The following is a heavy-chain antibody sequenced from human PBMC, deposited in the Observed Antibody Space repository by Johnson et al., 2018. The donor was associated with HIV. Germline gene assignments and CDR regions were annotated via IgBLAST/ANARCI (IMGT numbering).Heavy chain of an antibody. CDR1: DSPSVTAW. CDR3: TRDAKLRPLDGPDDAFDI. CDR2: FKTKPDVGTP. J-gene: IGHJ3*02. D-gene: IGHD2-2*03. Sequence: VQLVESGGALVSPGGPLSLPFPPSDSPSVTAWLTGVRRPPGKGLSGFGGFKTKPDVGTPDSAAPVTASSPIPRDDSKNTLYLQMNSLKTEDTAVYYCTRDAKLRPLDGPDDAFDIWGQGTMVTVSS. V-gene: IGHV3-15*02.